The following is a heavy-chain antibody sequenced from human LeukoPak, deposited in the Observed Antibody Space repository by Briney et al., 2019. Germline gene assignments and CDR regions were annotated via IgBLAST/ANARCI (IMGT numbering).Heavy chain of an antibody. Sequence: SETLSLTCTVSGGSISSYYWNWIRQPRGKGLEWIGYVHYSGSTNYNNSLRSRVTISVDTSKNQFSLKLSSVTAADTAVYYCASEESGSYVYWGQGTLVIVSS. V-gene: IGHV4-59*01. CDR3: ASEESGSYVY. CDR2: VHYSGST. J-gene: IGHJ4*02. CDR1: GGSISSYY. D-gene: IGHD1-26*01.